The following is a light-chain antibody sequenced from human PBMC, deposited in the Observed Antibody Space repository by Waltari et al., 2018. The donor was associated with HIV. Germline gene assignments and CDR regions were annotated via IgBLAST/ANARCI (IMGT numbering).Light chain of an antibody. Sequence: NFMLTQPHSVSDSPGKTVTISCTRTSGSIASNYVQRYQQRPGSSPTTVIYEDNQRPSRVPDRFSGSIDSSSNSASLTISGLKTEDEADYYCQSYDSSNQGVFGGGTKLTVL. CDR3: QSYDSSNQGV. CDR2: EDN. J-gene: IGLJ3*02. CDR1: SGSIASNY. V-gene: IGLV6-57*01.